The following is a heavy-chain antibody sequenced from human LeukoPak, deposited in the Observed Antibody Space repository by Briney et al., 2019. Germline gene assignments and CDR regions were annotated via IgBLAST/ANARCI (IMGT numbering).Heavy chain of an antibody. V-gene: IGHV3-30-3*01. CDR1: GFTFSSYA. J-gene: IGHJ4*02. D-gene: IGHD2-15*01. Sequence: PGRSLRLSCAASGFTFSSYAMHWVRQAPGKGLEWVAVISYDGSNKYYADSVKGRFTISRDNSKNTLYLQMNSLRAEDTAVYYCARANHRYCSGGSCFSRFDYWGQGTLVTVSS. CDR2: ISYDGSNK. CDR3: ARANHRYCSGGSCFSRFDY.